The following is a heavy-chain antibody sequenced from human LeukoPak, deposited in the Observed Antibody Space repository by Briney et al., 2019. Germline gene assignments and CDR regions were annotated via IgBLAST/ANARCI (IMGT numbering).Heavy chain of an antibody. D-gene: IGHD3-22*01. Sequence: GGSLRLSCAASGSTFSSYAMSWVRQAPGKGLEWVSAISGSGGSTYYADSVKGRFTISRDNSKNTLYLQMNSLRAEDTAVYYCAKGYYYDSSGYGRAFDIWGQGTMVTVSS. CDR3: AKGYYYDSSGYGRAFDI. CDR2: ISGSGGST. J-gene: IGHJ3*02. CDR1: GSTFSSYA. V-gene: IGHV3-23*01.